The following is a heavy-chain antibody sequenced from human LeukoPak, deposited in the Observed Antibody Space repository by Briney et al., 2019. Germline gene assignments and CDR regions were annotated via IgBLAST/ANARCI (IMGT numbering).Heavy chain of an antibody. CDR1: GFTFSSYW. D-gene: IGHD3-3*01. CDR2: IKQDGSEK. V-gene: IGHV3-7*01. J-gene: IGHJ4*02. CDR3: ARGGYDFWSGYLFDY. Sequence: GGSLRLSCAASGFTFSSYWMSWVRQAPGKGLEWGANIKQDGSEKHYVDSVKGRFTISRDNAKNSLYLQMNSLRAEDTAVYYCARGGYDFWSGYLFDYWGQGTLVTVSS.